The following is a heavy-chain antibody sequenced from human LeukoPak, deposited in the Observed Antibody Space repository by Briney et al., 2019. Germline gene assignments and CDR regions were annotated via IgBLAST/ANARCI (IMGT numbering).Heavy chain of an antibody. D-gene: IGHD2-21*02. CDR3: AKSDCGGDCHLLDY. Sequence: GGSLRLSCAASGFTFSTYAMSWVRQAPGKGLEWVSHFGGSGGTIYYADSVKGRFTISRDNSKNTLYLQMNSLRAEDTAVYYCAKSDCGGDCHLLDYWGQGTLVTVSS. V-gene: IGHV3-23*01. CDR1: GFTFSTYA. J-gene: IGHJ4*02. CDR2: FGGSGGTI.